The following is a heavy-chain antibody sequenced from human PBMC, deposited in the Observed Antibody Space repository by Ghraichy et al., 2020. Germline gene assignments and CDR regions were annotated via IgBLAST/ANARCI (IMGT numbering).Heavy chain of an antibody. J-gene: IGHJ4*02. Sequence: ASVKVSCKASGYTFTGYYMHWVRQAPGQGLEWMGWINPNSGGTNYAQKFQGWVTMTRDTSISTAYMELSRLRSDDTAVYYCARESLEQQLVAENYFDYWGQGTLVTVSS. CDR3: ARESLEQQLVAENYFDY. CDR1: GYTFTGYY. CDR2: INPNSGGT. D-gene: IGHD6-13*01. V-gene: IGHV1-2*04.